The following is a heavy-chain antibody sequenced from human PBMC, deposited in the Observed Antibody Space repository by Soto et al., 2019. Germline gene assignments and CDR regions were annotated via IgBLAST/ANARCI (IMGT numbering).Heavy chain of an antibody. CDR3: ALTTVTAALDYYYYYGMDV. CDR2: INHSGST. D-gene: IGHD4-17*01. CDR1: GGSFSGYY. V-gene: IGHV4-34*01. J-gene: IGHJ6*02. Sequence: QVQLQQWGAGLLKPSETLSLTCAVYGGSFSGYYWSWIRQPPGKGLEWIGEINHSGSTYYNPSLKSRVTISVDTSKNQFSLKLSSVTAADTAVYYCALTTVTAALDYYYYYGMDVWGQGATVTVSS.